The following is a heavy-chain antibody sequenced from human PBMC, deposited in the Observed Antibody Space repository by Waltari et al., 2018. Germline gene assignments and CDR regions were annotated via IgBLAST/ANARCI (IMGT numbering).Heavy chain of an antibody. Sequence: QVQLVQSGAEVKKPGSSVKVSCKASGGTFSSYAISWVRQAPGQGLEWMGGIIPIFGTANYAQKFQGRVTMTRNTSISTAYMELSSLRSEDTAVYYCARGRGITDDAFDIWGQGTMVTVSS. D-gene: IGHD1-20*01. J-gene: IGHJ3*02. CDR2: IIPIFGTA. V-gene: IGHV1-69*05. CDR3: ARGRGITDDAFDI. CDR1: GGTFSSYA.